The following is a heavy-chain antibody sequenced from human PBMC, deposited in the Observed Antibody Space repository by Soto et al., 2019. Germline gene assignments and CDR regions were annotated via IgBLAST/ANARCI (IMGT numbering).Heavy chain of an antibody. CDR3: VRIRYQLPSSVLWLDP. CDR1: GGFLSESY. V-gene: IGHV4-34*01. D-gene: IGHD3-16*01. CDR2: INHVGGT. Sequence: PTATLSLTCAVYGGFLSESYWTWIRQPPGKGLEWIGEINHVGGTNYNPSLKSLVTMSVDTSQNQFSLRLISVTAADTAMYFCVRIRYQLPSSVLWLDPWGQGTPVTVSS. J-gene: IGHJ5*02.